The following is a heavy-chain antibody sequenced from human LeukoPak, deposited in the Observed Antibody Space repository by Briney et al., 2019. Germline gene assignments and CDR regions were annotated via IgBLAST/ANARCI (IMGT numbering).Heavy chain of an antibody. J-gene: IGHJ4*02. D-gene: IGHD3-22*01. V-gene: IGHV4-59*08. Sequence: SETLSLTCTVSGGSISSYYWSWIRQPPGKGLEWIGYIYYSGSTNYSPSLKSRVTISVDTSKSQFSLKLGSVTAADTAVYYCTYSSGYRTFDYWGQGTLVTVSS. CDR3: TYSSGYRTFDY. CDR2: IYYSGST. CDR1: GGSISSYY.